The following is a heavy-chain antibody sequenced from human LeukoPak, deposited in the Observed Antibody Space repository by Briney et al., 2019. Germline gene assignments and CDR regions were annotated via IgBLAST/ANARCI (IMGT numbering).Heavy chain of an antibody. CDR1: GGSIDSTNY. CDR2: IYYSGST. D-gene: IGHD2/OR15-2a*01. Sequence: SETLSLTCGVSGGSIDSTNYWGWIRQPPGKGLEWIGIIYYSGSTYYNPYLKGRVTISVDTSKNQFSLKLSSVTAADTAVYYCARAFRARYFDLWGRGTLVTVPP. J-gene: IGHJ2*01. V-gene: IGHV4-39*01. CDR3: ARAFRARYFDL.